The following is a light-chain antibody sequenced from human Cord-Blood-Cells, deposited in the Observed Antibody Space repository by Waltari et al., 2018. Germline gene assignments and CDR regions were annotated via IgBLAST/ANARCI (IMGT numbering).Light chain of an antibody. V-gene: IGKV1-39*01. CDR3: QQSYSTPPVT. J-gene: IGKJ4*01. Sequence: DIQMTKSPSSLSASVGDRVTITCRASQSISSYLNWYQQKPGKATKLLIYAASSLQSGVPSRFSGSGSGTYFTLTISSLQPEDFATYYCQQSYSTPPVTFGGGTKVEIK. CDR2: AAS. CDR1: QSISSY.